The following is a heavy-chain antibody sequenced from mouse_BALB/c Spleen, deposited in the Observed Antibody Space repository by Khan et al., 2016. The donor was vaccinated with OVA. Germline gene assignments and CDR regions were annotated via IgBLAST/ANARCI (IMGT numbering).Heavy chain of an antibody. Sequence: EVQLQESGPGLVNPSQSLSLTCTVTGYSITSDYARNWIRQFPGNKLEWMGYINYSGSTNYNPALKSRISITRDTSKNQFFLQLNSMTTEDTATYYCARDGSRYNYAMDYWGQGTSVTVSS. CDR1: GYSITSDYA. CDR3: ARDGSRYNYAMDY. CDR2: INYSGST. V-gene: IGHV3-2*02. D-gene: IGHD2-3*01. J-gene: IGHJ4*01.